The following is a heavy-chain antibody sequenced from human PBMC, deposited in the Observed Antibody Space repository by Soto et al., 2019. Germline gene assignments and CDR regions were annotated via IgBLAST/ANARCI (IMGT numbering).Heavy chain of an antibody. D-gene: IGHD6-6*01. V-gene: IGHV1-18*01. CDR3: ARNGRGASSSSPLFYYYYMDV. Sequence: QVQLVQSGAEVKKPGASVKVSCKASGYTFTSYGISWVRQAPGQGLEWMGWISAYNGNTNYAQKLQGRVTMTTDTATSTAYMELRSLRSDDTAVYYCARNGRGASSSSPLFYYYYMDVWGKGTTVTVSS. J-gene: IGHJ6*03. CDR2: ISAYNGNT. CDR1: GYTFTSYG.